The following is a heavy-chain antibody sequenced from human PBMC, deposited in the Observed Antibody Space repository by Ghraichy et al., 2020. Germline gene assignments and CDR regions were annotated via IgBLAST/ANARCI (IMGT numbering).Heavy chain of an antibody. CDR3: ARDRIAGSGLSCFDP. CDR1: GGSISGYY. J-gene: IGHJ5*02. V-gene: IGHV4-59*01. D-gene: IGHD3-22*01. CDR2: NYYSGST. Sequence: SETLSLTYTVSGGSISGYYWSWVRQPPGKGLEWIAYNYYSGSTDYNPSLRSRVTISVDTSKNQFSLKLSSVTAADTAVYYCARDRIAGSGLSCFDPWGQGTLVTVSS.